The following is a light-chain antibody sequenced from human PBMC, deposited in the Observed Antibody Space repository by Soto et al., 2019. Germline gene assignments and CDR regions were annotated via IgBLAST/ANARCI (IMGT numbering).Light chain of an antibody. Sequence: EIVLTQSPGTLSLSPGERATLSCRASQSVSSNLAWYQQKPGQAPRLLIYDVSTRATRVPARFSGSGSGTEFTLTISSLQSADFAVYYCQQYNSWPLTFGGGTKVDIK. CDR3: QQYNSWPLT. CDR2: DVS. CDR1: QSVSSN. J-gene: IGKJ4*01. V-gene: IGKV3-15*01.